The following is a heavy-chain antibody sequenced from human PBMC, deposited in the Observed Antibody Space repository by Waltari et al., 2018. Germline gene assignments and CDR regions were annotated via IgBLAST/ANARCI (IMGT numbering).Heavy chain of an antibody. CDR2: ISSSGSTI. Sequence: QVQLVESGGGLVKPGGSLRLSFATSGFTFSASYMSWIRQAPGKGLEWFSYISSSGSTIYYADSVKGRFTISRDNAKNSLYLQMNSLRAEDTAVYYCAIELPYCGGDCYYDWGQGTLVTVSS. V-gene: IGHV3-11*04. CDR1: GFTFSASY. J-gene: IGHJ4*02. CDR3: AIELPYCGGDCYYD. D-gene: IGHD2-21*01.